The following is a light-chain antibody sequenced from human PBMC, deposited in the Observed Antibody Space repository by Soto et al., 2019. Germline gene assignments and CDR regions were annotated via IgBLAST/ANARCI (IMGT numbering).Light chain of an antibody. CDR3: AAWDDSLHGPG. CDR1: SSNIGSNT. CDR2: SNY. J-gene: IGLJ2*01. Sequence: QLVLTQPPSASGTPGQGVTISCSGSSSNIGSNTVNWYQHLPGTAPKLLIFSNYQRPSGVPDRFSGSKSGTSASLAISRLQSEDEADYFCAAWDDSLHGPGFGGGTKVTVL. V-gene: IGLV1-44*01.